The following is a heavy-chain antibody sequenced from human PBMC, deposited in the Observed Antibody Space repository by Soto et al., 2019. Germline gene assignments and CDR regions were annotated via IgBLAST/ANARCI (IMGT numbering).Heavy chain of an antibody. D-gene: IGHD6-13*01. CDR1: GFTFSNYA. J-gene: IGHJ4*02. V-gene: IGHV3-23*01. CDR3: EKDQGSSWYEIDY. CDR2: ISGSGGST. Sequence: EVQLLESGGGLVQPGGSLRLSCAASGFTFSNYAVTWVRQAPGKGLEWVSTISGSGGSTYYADSVKGLFTISRDKSKNTLYLQMNSLRAEDTAVDYCEKDQGSSWYEIDYWGQGTLFTVSA.